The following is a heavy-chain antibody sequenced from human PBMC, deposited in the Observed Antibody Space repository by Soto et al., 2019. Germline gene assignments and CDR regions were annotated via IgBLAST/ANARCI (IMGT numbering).Heavy chain of an antibody. D-gene: IGHD2-15*01. V-gene: IGHV3-23*01. J-gene: IGHJ4*02. CDR3: ANGCGGTCYSRIHY. CDR2: ISDSCGST. Sequence: EVQLLESGGGLVQPGGSLRLSCAASGFTFSSYAMSWVRQAPGKGLEWVSGISDSCGSTYYADSVKGRFTISRDNSKNTLYLQMNSLRAEDTAVYYCANGCGGTCYSRIHYWGQGTLVTVSS. CDR1: GFTFSSYA.